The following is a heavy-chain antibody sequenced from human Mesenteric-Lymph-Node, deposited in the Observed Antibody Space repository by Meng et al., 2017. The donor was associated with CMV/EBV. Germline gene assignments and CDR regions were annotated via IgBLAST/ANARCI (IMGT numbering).Heavy chain of an antibody. V-gene: IGHV3-30*04. Sequence: GESLKISCAASGFTFSSYAMHWVRQAPGKGLEWVAVISYDGSNKYYADSVKGRFTISRDNSKNTLYLQMNSLRAEDTAVYYSAKCTSPHYYYYYGMDVWGQGTTVTVSS. CDR3: AKCTSPHYYYYYGMDV. J-gene: IGHJ6*02. CDR1: GFTFSSYA. D-gene: IGHD2-2*01. CDR2: ISYDGSNK.